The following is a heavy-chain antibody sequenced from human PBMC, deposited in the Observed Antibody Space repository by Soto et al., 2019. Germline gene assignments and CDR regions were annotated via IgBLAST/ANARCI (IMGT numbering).Heavy chain of an antibody. CDR1: GGSISSYY. Sequence: QVQLQESGPGLVKPSETLSLTCTVSGGSISSYYWSWIRQPPGKGLEWIGYIYYSGSTNYNPSLKRRVTISVDTSKNQFSLKLSSVTAADTAVYYCARLGRYSSGWWYFDYWGQGTLVTVSS. D-gene: IGHD6-19*01. CDR2: IYYSGST. CDR3: ARLGRYSSGWWYFDY. J-gene: IGHJ4*02. V-gene: IGHV4-59*08.